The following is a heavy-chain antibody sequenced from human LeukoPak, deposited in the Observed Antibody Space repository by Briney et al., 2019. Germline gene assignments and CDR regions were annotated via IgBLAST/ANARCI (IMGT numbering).Heavy chain of an antibody. CDR1: GFTFSSYV. CDR2: ISYDGSNK. V-gene: IGHV3-30*18. Sequence: GGSLRLSCAASGFTFSSYVMHWVRQAPGKGLEWVAVISYDGSNKYYADSVKGRFTISRDNSKNTLYLQMNSLRAEDTAVYYCAKVSSGYNLDYWGQGTLVTVSS. CDR3: AKVSSGYNLDY. J-gene: IGHJ4*02. D-gene: IGHD5-12*01.